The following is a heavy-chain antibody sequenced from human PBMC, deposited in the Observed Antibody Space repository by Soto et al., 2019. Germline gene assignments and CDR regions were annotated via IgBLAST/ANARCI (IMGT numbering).Heavy chain of an antibody. CDR1: GFSLSTSGLG. J-gene: IGHJ6*02. CDR2: IYSNDDK. CDR3: TDMRVLGLHGREA. D-gene: IGHD3-10*01. V-gene: IGHV2-5*01. Sequence: SGPALVNPTQTLKLTCTFSGFSLSTSGLGAGWFRQPPGKALELRARIYSNDDKRFSKYLMSRLTITKDTSKNQVLLTMTNIDPVDTATYYCTDMRVLGLHGREAWGQGT.